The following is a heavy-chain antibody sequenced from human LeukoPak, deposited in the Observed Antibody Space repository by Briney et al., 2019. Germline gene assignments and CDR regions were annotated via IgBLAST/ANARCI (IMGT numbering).Heavy chain of an antibody. D-gene: IGHD6-6*01. CDR1: GFTFINYP. CDR2: ISWDGGSI. J-gene: IGHJ4*02. V-gene: IGHV3-43D*03. Sequence: GGSLRLSCAASGFTFINYPLTWVGKAPGKGLKGVSLISWDGGSIYYADSVKGRFTNSRDNSKNSLYLQMNSLRAEDTALYYCAKDNGQLAGIDYWGQGTLVTVSS. CDR3: AKDNGQLAGIDY.